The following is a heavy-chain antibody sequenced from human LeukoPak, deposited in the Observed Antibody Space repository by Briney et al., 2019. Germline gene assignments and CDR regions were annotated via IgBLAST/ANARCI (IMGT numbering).Heavy chain of an antibody. CDR2: IIPIFGTA. D-gene: IGHD2-2*01. Sequence: GSSVKVSCKASGGTFSSYAISWVRQAPGQGLEWMGGIIPIFGTATYAQKFQGRVTITADESTSTAYMELSSLRSEDTAVYYCARDPGYCSSTSCYADGDYWGQGTLVTVSS. J-gene: IGHJ4*02. V-gene: IGHV1-69*01. CDR3: ARDPGYCSSTSCYADGDY. CDR1: GGTFSSYA.